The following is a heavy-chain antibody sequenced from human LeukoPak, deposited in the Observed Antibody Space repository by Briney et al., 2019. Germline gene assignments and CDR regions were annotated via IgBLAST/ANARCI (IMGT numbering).Heavy chain of an antibody. D-gene: IGHD1-20*01. V-gene: IGHV4-59*08. Sequence: SETLSLTCTVSGGSISGSYWDWIRQSPGKGLEWLGYVYYTGRTNYNPSLKSRLTMSVDTSTNQFSLRLSSVTAADTAVYYCVKNSGWYNWSYWGQGTLVTVSS. CDR3: VKNSGWYNWSY. CDR2: VYYTGRT. J-gene: IGHJ4*02. CDR1: GGSISGSY.